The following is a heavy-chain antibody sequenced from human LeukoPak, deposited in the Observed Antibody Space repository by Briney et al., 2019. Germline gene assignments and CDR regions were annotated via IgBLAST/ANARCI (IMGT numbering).Heavy chain of an antibody. D-gene: IGHD3-10*01. CDR1: GLTFSDYY. CDR3: ARRYYSFDP. CDR2: ISSSGSTI. J-gene: IGHJ5*02. Sequence: PGGSLRLSCSASGLTFSDYYMSWIRQAPGKGLEWVSYISSSGSTIYYADSVKGRFTISRDNVNNSLYLQMNSLRAEDTAVYYCARRYYSFDPWGQGTLVTVSS. V-gene: IGHV3-11*01.